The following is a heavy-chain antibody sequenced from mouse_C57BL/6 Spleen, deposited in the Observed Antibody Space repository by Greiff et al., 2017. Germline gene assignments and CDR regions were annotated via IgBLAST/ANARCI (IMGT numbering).Heavy chain of an antibody. CDR1: GYTFTSYG. CDR2: IYPRSGNT. V-gene: IGHV1-81*01. J-gene: IGHJ2*01. D-gene: IGHD1-1*01. CDR3: ARPPTTVVAPYFDY. Sequence: VQLQQSGAELARPGASVKLSCKASGYTFTSYGISWVKQRTGQGLEWIGEIYPRSGNTYYNEKFKGKATLTADKSSSTAYMELRSLTSEDSAVYFCARPPTTVVAPYFDYWGQGTTLTVSS.